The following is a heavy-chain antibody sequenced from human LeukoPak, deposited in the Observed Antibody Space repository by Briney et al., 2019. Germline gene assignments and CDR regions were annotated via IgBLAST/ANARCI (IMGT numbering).Heavy chain of an antibody. CDR1: GFTFDDYG. V-gene: IGHV3-20*04. CDR2: INWNGGST. Sequence: GSLRLSCAASGFTFDDYGMSWVRQAPGKGLEWVSGINWNGGSTGYADSVKGRFTISRDNAKNSLYLQMSSLRAEDTALYYCARGVTMIRYDAFDIWGQGTTVTVSS. J-gene: IGHJ3*02. D-gene: IGHD3-22*01. CDR3: ARGVTMIRYDAFDI.